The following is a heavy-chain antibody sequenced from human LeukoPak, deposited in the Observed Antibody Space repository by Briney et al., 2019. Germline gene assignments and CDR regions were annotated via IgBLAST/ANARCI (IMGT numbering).Heavy chain of an antibody. D-gene: IGHD6-19*01. CDR3: AREGSSGWYSFFDY. J-gene: IGHJ4*02. CDR2: IYSGGST. Sequence: PGGSLRLSCAASGFTVSSNYMSWVRQAPGKGLEWVSVIYSGGSTYYADSVKGRFTISRDKSKNTLYLQMTSLRAEDTAVYYCAREGSSGWYSFFDYWGPGTLVTVSS. CDR1: GFTVSSNY. V-gene: IGHV3-53*01.